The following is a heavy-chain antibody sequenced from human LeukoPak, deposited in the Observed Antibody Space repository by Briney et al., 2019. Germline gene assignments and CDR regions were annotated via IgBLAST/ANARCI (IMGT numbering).Heavy chain of an antibody. D-gene: IGHD6-19*01. CDR2: TYYRSKWYN. J-gene: IGHJ5*02. CDR3: ARRQWLVRFYGNWFDP. Sequence: SQTLSLTCAISGDSVSSNTAGWSWIRQSPSRGLEWLGRTYYRSKWYNDDAGSVKSRITINADTAKNQFSLQLNSVTPEDTALYYCARRQWLVRFYGNWFDPWGQGTLVTVSS. V-gene: IGHV6-1*01. CDR1: GDSVSSNTAG.